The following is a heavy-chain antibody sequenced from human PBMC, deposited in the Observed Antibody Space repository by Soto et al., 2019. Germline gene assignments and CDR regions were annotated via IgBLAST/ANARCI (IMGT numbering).Heavy chain of an antibody. CDR2: IYYSGST. J-gene: IGHJ6*02. V-gene: IGHV4-31*03. CDR3: AREFIGYSSSSSNYYYYGMDV. CDR1: GGSISSGGYY. D-gene: IGHD6-6*01. Sequence: SETLSLTCTVSGGSISSGGYYWSWIRQHPGKGLEWIGYIYYSGSTYYNPSLKSRVTISVDTSKNQFSLKLSSVTAADTAVYYCAREFIGYSSSSSNYYYYGMDVWGQGTTVTVSS.